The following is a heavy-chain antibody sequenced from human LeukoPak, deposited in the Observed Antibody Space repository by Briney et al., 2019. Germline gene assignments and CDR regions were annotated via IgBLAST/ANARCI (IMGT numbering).Heavy chain of an antibody. V-gene: IGHV3-23*01. CDR3: AKGKDHSSGWYSWFDP. CDR1: GLTFSSYA. D-gene: IGHD6-19*01. CDR2: ISGSGGST. J-gene: IGHJ5*02. Sequence: GGSLRLSCAASGLTFSSYAMSWVRQAPGKGLEWVSAISGSGGSTCYADSVKGRFTISRDNSKNTLYLQMNSLRAEDTAVYYCAKGKDHSSGWYSWFDPWGQGTLVTVSS.